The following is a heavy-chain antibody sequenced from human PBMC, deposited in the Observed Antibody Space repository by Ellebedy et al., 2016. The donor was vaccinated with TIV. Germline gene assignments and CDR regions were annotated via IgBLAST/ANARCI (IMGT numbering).Heavy chain of an antibody. Sequence: MPSETLSLTCTVSGGSISTYSWNWIRQPPGKGLEWIAYSYYTGSTNYNPSLKSRVPMSVDTSKNQFSLKRSSVTAADTAVYYCARQKRSDRVTLMSFDTWGRGTLVTVSS. CDR3: ARQKRSDRVTLMSFDT. CDR1: GGSISTYS. D-gene: IGHD3-16*01. J-gene: IGHJ4*02. CDR2: SYYTGST. V-gene: IGHV4-59*08.